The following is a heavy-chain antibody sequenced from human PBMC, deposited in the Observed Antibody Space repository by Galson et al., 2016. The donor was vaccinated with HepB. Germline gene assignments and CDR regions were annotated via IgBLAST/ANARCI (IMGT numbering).Heavy chain of an antibody. CDR3: AKLPSRYYGSGAGYGMDI. J-gene: IGHJ6*02. V-gene: IGHV3-23*01. D-gene: IGHD3-10*01. Sequence: YLRLTCAASGFTFINYAMTWVRQAPGTGLQWVSGISGILNATYYAESVKGRFIISRDDSKNTLYLQMHSLRAEDTALYYCAKLPSRYYGSGAGYGMDIWGQGTTVTVSS. CDR2: ISGILNAT. CDR1: GFTFINYA.